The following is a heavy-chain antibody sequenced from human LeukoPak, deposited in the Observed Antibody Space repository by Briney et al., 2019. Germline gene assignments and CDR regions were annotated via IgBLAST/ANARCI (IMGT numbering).Heavy chain of an antibody. D-gene: IGHD6-19*01. CDR1: GYIFTSYY. CDR3: ARRGSSGWYFDY. V-gene: IGHV1-46*01. Sequence: ASVKVSCKASGYIFTSYYMHRVRQAPGQGLEWMGIINPSGGSTRYAQKFQGRVTMTRDTTTSTVYMELSSLRSDDTAVYYCARRGSSGWYFDYWGQGTLVTVSS. CDR2: INPSGGST. J-gene: IGHJ4*02.